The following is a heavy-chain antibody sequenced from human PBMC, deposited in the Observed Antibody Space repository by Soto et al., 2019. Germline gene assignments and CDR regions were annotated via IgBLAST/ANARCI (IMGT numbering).Heavy chain of an antibody. Sequence: QVQLVESGGGVVRPGTSLRLSCGVSGFSFSSHGMHWVRQAPGKGLEWVAVIWFDGKNKYYADSVKGRFTISRDNSQNTLYLQMNSLRAEDTAVYYCARDYHYDSSGCLDYWGQGSLVTVSS. D-gene: IGHD3-22*01. CDR2: IWFDGKNK. J-gene: IGHJ4*02. V-gene: IGHV3-33*01. CDR3: ARDYHYDSSGCLDY. CDR1: GFSFSSHG.